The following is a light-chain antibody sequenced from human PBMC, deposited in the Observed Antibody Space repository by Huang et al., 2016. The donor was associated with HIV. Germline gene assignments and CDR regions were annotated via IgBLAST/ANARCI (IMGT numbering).Light chain of an antibody. CDR1: HDIGNY. CDR3: QQRFNGVT. V-gene: IGKV3-11*01. CDR2: DAS. Sequence: IVLTQSPATLSWYPGERVTLSCKASHDIGNYLAWYQQKLGQAPRLLIYDASNRATGIPVRFSGSGSGTDFTLSISSLESDDFAVYFCQQRFNGVTFGGGTKVEV. J-gene: IGKJ4*01.